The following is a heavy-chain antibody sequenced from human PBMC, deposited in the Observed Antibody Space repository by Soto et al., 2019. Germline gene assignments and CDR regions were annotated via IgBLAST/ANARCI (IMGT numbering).Heavy chain of an antibody. CDR1: GFTFSSYG. J-gene: IGHJ6*02. Sequence: QVQLVESGGGVVQPGTSLRLSCAASGFTFSSYGMHWVHQAPGKGLEWVALISFDESNKYYADSVKGRFTISRDNSKNTLYLQMNSLRAEDTAVYYCAKELGIQVWLYYVMDVWGQGTTVTVSS. V-gene: IGHV3-30*18. CDR2: ISFDESNK. CDR3: AKELGIQVWLYYVMDV. D-gene: IGHD5-18*01.